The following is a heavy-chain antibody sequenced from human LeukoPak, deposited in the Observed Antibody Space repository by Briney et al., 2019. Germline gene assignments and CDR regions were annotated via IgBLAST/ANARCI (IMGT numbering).Heavy chain of an antibody. CDR2: IYYSGST. D-gene: IGHD3-10*01. Sequence: SQTLSLTCTVSGGSISSGDYYWSWIRQHPGKGLEWIGYIYYSGSTYCNPSLKSRVTIPVDTSKNQFSLKLSSVTAADTVVYYCARDDYYGSGRFDPWGQGTLVTVSS. CDR3: ARDDYYGSGRFDP. V-gene: IGHV4-31*03. J-gene: IGHJ5*02. CDR1: GGSISSGDYY.